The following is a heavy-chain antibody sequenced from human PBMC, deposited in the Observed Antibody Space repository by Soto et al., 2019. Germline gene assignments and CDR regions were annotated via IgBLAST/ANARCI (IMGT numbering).Heavy chain of an antibody. J-gene: IGHJ1*01. V-gene: IGHV3-49*04. CDR2: IRSKAYGGTT. CDR3: TIYYDSSGYYSNFQH. CDR1: GFTFGDYA. D-gene: IGHD3-22*01. Sequence: GGSLRLSCTASGFTFGDYAMSWVRQAPGKGLEWVGFIRSKAYGGTTEYAASVKGRFTISRDDSKSIAYLQMNSLKTEDTYVYYCTIYYDSSGYYSNFQHWGQGTLVTVSS.